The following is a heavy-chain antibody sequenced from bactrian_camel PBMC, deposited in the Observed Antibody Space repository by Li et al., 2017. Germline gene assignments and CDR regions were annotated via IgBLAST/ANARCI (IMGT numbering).Heavy chain of an antibody. V-gene: IGHV3S55*01. D-gene: IGHD5*01. CDR2: IDSDGRT. Sequence: QLVESGGGSVQAGGSLTLSCAASGPSCIGWFRQAPGKEREGVAAIDSDGRTSYAASVKGRFTISRDNANGTVYLQANSLQTEDTAMYYYAEGLSRTAWGTCGPREYNSYGQGTQVTVS. CDR1: GPSC. J-gene: IGHJ4*01.